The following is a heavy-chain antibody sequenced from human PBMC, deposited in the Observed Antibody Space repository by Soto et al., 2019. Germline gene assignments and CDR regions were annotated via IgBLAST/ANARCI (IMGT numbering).Heavy chain of an antibody. Sequence: EVQLVESGGGLVQPGGSLRLSCAVSGITFRSYWMHWIRQAPGKGQVWVSHINSDASIINYADSVKRRFTISRDNARNTLYLQMNSLRVDDTAIYYFASAAAAGLKFWGQGTLVTVSS. J-gene: IGHJ4*02. D-gene: IGHD2-15*01. CDR3: ASAAAAGLKF. CDR1: GITFRSYW. CDR2: INSDASII. V-gene: IGHV3-74*01.